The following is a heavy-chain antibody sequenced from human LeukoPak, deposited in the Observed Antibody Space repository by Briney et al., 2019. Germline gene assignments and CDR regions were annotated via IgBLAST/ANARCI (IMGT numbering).Heavy chain of an antibody. CDR2: ISMTSSYI. D-gene: IGHD5-12*01. Sequence: PGGSLRLSCAASGFTFHSHIMNWVRQAAGEGLEWVSSISMTSSYIYYADSVKGRFTISRDNAKNSLYLHMNSLRAEDTAVYYCARVAGYSGYEPGYFEDWGQGTLVTVSS. CDR3: ARVAGYSGYEPGYFED. V-gene: IGHV3-21*01. J-gene: IGHJ4*02. CDR1: GFTFHSHI.